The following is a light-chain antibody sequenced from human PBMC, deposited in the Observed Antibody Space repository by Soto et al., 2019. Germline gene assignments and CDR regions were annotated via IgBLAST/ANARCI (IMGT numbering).Light chain of an antibody. CDR1: QSIGSN. V-gene: IGKV3D-15*01. Sequence: EIVMTQSTATLSVSAGERATLSCRASQSIGSNLAGYQQKPGQAPRLLIFGASTRAPGIPARFSGSGYGTEFILTISSRQSEDFAVYYCQQHNKWQITFDQGTRLEIK. J-gene: IGKJ5*01. CDR3: QQHNKWQIT. CDR2: GAS.